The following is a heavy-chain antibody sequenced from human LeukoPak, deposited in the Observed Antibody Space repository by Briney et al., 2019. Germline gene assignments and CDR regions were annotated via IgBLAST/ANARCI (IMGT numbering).Heavy chain of an antibody. J-gene: IGHJ6*03. Sequence: ASVKVSCKASGGSFSSYAISWVRQAPGQGLEWMGGIIPIFGTANYAQKFQGRVTITADESTSTAYMELSSLRSEDTAVYYCASYSDYYYYMDVWGKGTTVTVSS. D-gene: IGHD2-15*01. CDR2: IIPIFGTA. CDR1: GGSFSSYA. CDR3: ASYSDYYYYMDV. V-gene: IGHV1-69*01.